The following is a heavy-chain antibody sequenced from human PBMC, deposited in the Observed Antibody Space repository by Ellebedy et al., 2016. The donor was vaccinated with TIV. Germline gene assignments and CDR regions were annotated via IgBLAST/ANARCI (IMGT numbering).Heavy chain of an antibody. D-gene: IGHD3-3*01. Sequence: SETLSLTCTVSGGSISSYYWSWIRQPPGEGLEWIGYIYYSGSTNYNPSLKSRVTISVDTSKNQFSLKLSSVTAADTAVYYCARDRAYYDFWSGYSNYYGMDVWGQGTTVTVSS. J-gene: IGHJ6*02. V-gene: IGHV4-59*01. CDR1: GGSISSYY. CDR2: IYYSGST. CDR3: ARDRAYYDFWSGYSNYYGMDV.